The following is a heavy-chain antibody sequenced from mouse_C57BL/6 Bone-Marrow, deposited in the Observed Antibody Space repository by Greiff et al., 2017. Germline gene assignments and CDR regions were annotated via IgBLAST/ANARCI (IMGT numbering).Heavy chain of an antibody. Sequence: EVQLQQSGPVLVKPGASVKMSCKASGYTFTDYYMNWVKQSHGKSLEWIGVINPYNGGTSYNQKFKGKATLTVDKSSSTAYMELNSLTSEDSAVYYCARENYGKRMDYWGQGTSVTVSS. D-gene: IGHD2-1*01. V-gene: IGHV1-19*01. J-gene: IGHJ4*01. CDR2: INPYNGGT. CDR3: ARENYGKRMDY. CDR1: GYTFTDYY.